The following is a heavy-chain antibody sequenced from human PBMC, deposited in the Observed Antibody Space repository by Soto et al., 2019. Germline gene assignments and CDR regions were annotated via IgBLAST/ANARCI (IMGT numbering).Heavy chain of an antibody. CDR3: ARLAGYTTDLDS. J-gene: IGHJ4*02. Sequence: SETLSLTCTVSGGSISTSSYYWGWIRQPPGKGLEWIGSIYYSGSTYYNPSLKSRVTIYVDTSKNQFSLKVSSVTAADTAAYYCARLAGYTTDLDSWGQGILVTVSS. CDR1: GGSISTSSYY. D-gene: IGHD3-16*02. V-gene: IGHV4-39*01. CDR2: IYYSGST.